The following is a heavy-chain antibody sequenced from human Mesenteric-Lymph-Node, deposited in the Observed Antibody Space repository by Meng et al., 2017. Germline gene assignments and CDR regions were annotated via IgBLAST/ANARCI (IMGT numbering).Heavy chain of an antibody. J-gene: IGHJ4*02. Sequence: EGQLVESVGGLVQPGGSLRLSCAASGFTFRTYLMHWVRQVPGQGLVWVSRINSDGSSTMYADSVKGRFTISRDISRNTLYLQMNSLRAEDTAVYFCAVGAAAKHNFDYWGQGTLVTVSS. CDR3: AVGAAAKHNFDY. D-gene: IGHD6-13*01. CDR2: INSDGSST. V-gene: IGHV3-74*03. CDR1: GFTFRTYL.